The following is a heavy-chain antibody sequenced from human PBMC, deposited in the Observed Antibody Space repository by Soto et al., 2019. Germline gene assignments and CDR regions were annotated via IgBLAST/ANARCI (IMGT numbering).Heavy chain of an antibody. V-gene: IGHV2-5*02. J-gene: IGHJ5*02. Sequence: QINLIESGPTLVKPTQTLTLTCTFSGFSLSTSGAAVGWVRQPPGRALEWLALIYWDGDKRYNAPLGNRLTIPKDPSMNQVVLTLTNVDPADTATYYCAHRATMTIFGLIIDNGIWFDPWGQGTRVIVSS. D-gene: IGHD3-3*01. CDR3: AHRATMTIFGLIIDNGIWFDP. CDR1: GFSLSTSGAA. CDR2: IYWDGDK.